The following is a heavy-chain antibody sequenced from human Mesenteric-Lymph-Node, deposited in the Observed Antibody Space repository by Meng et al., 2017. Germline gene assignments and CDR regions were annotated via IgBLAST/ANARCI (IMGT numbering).Heavy chain of an antibody. CDR1: GFTFSSYS. J-gene: IGHJ3*02. Sequence: GESLKISCAASGFTFSSYSMNWVRQAPGKGLEWVSSISSSSSYIYYADSVKGRFTISRDNAKNSLYLQMNSLRAEDTAVYYCARAQMIGDYDAFDIWGQGTMVTVSS. V-gene: IGHV3-21*01. D-gene: IGHD4-17*01. CDR2: ISSSSSYI. CDR3: ARAQMIGDYDAFDI.